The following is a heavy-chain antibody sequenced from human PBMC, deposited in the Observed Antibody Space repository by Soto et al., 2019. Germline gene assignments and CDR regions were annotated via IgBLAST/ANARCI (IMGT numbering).Heavy chain of an antibody. V-gene: IGHV1-8*01. J-gene: IGHJ4*02. Sequence: QVQLVQSGAEVKKPGASVKVSCKASGYTFTSYDINWVRQAPGQGLEWMGWMNLDNGNTGYAQKFQGRVTMTRETSITTAYMEVSSLSSEDTAVYYCARGISGTYYVAFDYWGQGTLVTVSS. CDR2: MNLDNGNT. CDR1: GYTFTSYD. D-gene: IGHD1-26*01. CDR3: ARGISGTYYVAFDY.